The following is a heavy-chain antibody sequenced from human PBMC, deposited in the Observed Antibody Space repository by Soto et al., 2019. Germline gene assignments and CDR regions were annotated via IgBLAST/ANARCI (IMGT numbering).Heavy chain of an antibody. V-gene: IGHV3-30-3*01. J-gene: IGHJ4*02. CDR3: ARAPAAMDY. Sequence: GGSLRLSCAASGFTFSSYAMHWVRQAPGKGLEWVAVISYDGSNKYYADSVKGRFTISRDTSASTAYMELSSLRSEDTAVYYGARAPAAMDYWGQGTLVTVSS. D-gene: IGHD2-2*01. CDR2: ISYDGSNK. CDR1: GFTFSSYA.